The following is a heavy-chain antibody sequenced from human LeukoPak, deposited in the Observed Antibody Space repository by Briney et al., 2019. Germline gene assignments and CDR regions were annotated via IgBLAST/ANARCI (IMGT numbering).Heavy chain of an antibody. CDR2: ANHDASGT. Sequence: PGGSLRLSCAASGFTFSDFWIHWVRQAPGKGLVWVSRANHDASGTSYADSVKGRFTISRDNAKNTLYLQMNSLRAEDTAVYYCARDSGSYSPTLVDYWGQGTLVTVSS. V-gene: IGHV3-74*01. CDR1: GFTFSDFW. CDR3: ARDSGSYSPTLVDY. J-gene: IGHJ4*02. D-gene: IGHD1-26*01.